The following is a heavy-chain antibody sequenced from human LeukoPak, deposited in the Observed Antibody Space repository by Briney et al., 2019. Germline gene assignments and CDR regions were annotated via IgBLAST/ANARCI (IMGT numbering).Heavy chain of an antibody. CDR2: VSSSGNYI. CDR3: ARGDGGWFDY. V-gene: IGHV3-21*01. D-gene: IGHD6-19*01. Sequence: KSGGSLTLSCTASGFPFSRYAMTWVRQAPGKGLEWVSSVSSSGNYIYYADSVKGRFHIFRYHAKKSLYLQMKSLRAQDNPMYYCARGDGGWFDYWGQGTMVTVSS. J-gene: IGHJ4*02. CDR1: GFPFSRYA.